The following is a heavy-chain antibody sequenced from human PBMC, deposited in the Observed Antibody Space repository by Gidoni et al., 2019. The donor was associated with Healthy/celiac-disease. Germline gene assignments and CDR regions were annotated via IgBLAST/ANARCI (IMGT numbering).Heavy chain of an antibody. J-gene: IGHJ4*02. CDR1: GFPFSSYA. V-gene: IGHV3-23*01. D-gene: IGHD3-22*01. Sequence: EVQLLESGGGLVQPGGSLRLSFSASGFPFSSYARSWVRQAPGKGMGWVSTISGSGGTTYYADSVKGRFNVSRDNSKNTLYLQMNSLRAEDTAVYYCAKASAYYDSSGPGYYFDYWGQGTLVTVSS. CDR3: AKASAYYDSSGPGYYFDY. CDR2: ISGSGGTT.